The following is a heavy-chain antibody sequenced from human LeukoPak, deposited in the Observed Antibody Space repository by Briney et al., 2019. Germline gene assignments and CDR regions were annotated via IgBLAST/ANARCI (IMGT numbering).Heavy chain of an antibody. CDR1: GYTFTSYD. D-gene: IGHD3-22*01. CDR3: AANIYYDSSGSDY. J-gene: IGHJ4*02. Sequence: ASVKVPCKAPGYTFTSYDINWVRQATGQGLEWMGWMNPNSGNTGYAQKFQGRVTMTRNTSISTAYMELSSLRSEDTAVYYCAANIYYDSSGSDYWGQGTLVTVSS. V-gene: IGHV1-8*01. CDR2: MNPNSGNT.